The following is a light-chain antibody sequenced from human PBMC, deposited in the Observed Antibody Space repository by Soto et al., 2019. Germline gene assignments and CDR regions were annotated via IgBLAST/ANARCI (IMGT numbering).Light chain of an antibody. Sequence: DIVLTQSPGTLFLSPGEGATLSCRASQSVSSSYLAWYQQKRGQAPRLLIYGASSRATGIPDRFSGSGSGTDFTLTISRLEPEDFAVYYCQHYGSSRTFGQGTKVEIK. CDR3: QHYGSSRT. CDR1: QSVSSSY. V-gene: IGKV3-20*01. J-gene: IGKJ1*01. CDR2: GAS.